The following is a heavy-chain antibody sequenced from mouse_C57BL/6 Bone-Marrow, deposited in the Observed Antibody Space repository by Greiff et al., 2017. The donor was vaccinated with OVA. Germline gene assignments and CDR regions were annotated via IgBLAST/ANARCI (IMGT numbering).Heavy chain of an antibody. J-gene: IGHJ1*03. CDR3: ARGYGNYPWYFDV. CDR1: GYTFTDYY. CDR2: INPNNGGT. D-gene: IGHD2-10*02. V-gene: IGHV1-26*01. Sequence: EVQLQQFGPELVKPGASVKISCKASGYTFTDYYMNWVKQSHGKSLEWIGDINPNNGGTSYNQKFKGKATLTVDKSSSTAYMELRSLTSEDSAVYYCARGYGNYPWYFDVWGTGTTVTVSS.